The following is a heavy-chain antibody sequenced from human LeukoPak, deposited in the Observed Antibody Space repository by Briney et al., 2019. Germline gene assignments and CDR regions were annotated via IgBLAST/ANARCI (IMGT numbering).Heavy chain of an antibody. CDR3: ARHQWFGEYNNWFDP. Sequence: PSETLSLTCAVSGGSISSSSYYWGWIRQPPGKGLEWIGSIYYSGSTYYNPSLKSRVTISVDTSKNQFSLKLSSVTAADTAVYYCARHQWFGEYNNWFDPWGQGTLVTVSS. V-gene: IGHV4-39*01. D-gene: IGHD3-10*01. J-gene: IGHJ5*02. CDR1: GGSISSSSYY. CDR2: IYYSGST.